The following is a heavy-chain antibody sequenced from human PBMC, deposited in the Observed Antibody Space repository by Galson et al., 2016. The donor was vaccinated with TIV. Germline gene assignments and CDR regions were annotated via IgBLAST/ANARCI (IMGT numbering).Heavy chain of an antibody. V-gene: IGHV5-51*01. CDR1: GYFFSNYW. Sequence: VKKPGESLRISCKGVGYFFSNYWIGWVRQMPGKGLEWMGIIYPGDSDVRYSPASQGRVTISAAKSINTAYLQWRSLKASDTAIYFCATLSSGWPNYFDNWGQGTQVIVSS. J-gene: IGHJ4*02. CDR2: IYPGDSDV. CDR3: ATLSSGWPNYFDN. D-gene: IGHD6-19*01.